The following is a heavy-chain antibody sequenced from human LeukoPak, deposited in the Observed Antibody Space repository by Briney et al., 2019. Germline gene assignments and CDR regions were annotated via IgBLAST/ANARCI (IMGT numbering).Heavy chain of an antibody. CDR3: ARNNGMDV. J-gene: IGHJ6*02. Sequence: PGGSLRLSCAASGFAFNSYWMSWVRQTPGRGPEWVANVNRDGSETYYLDSVKGRFTISKDNAKNSLYLQMDSLRAEDTALYHCARNNGMDVWGQGTTVIVSS. V-gene: IGHV3-7*03. CDR2: VNRDGSET. CDR1: GFAFNSYW.